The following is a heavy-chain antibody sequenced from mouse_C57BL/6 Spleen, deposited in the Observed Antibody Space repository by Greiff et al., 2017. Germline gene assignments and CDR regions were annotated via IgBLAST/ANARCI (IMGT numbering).Heavy chain of an antibody. CDR3: ARYDGYSPFAY. J-gene: IGHJ3*01. Sequence: QVHVKQSGPELVKPGASVKISCKASGYAFSSSWMNWVKQRPGKGLEWIGRIYPGDGDTNYNGKFKGKATLTAEKSSSTAYMQLSSLTSEDSAVYFCARYDGYSPFAYWGQGTLVTVSA. CDR1: GYAFSSSW. CDR2: IYPGDGDT. V-gene: IGHV1-82*01. D-gene: IGHD2-3*01.